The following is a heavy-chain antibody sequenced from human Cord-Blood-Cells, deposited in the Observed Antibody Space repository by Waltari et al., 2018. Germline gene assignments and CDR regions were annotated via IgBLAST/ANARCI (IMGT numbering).Heavy chain of an antibody. CDR2: INAGNRNR. CDR1: GYTFTSYA. CDR3: ARARPYYDFWSGYYFDY. J-gene: IGHJ4*02. V-gene: IGHV1-3*01. D-gene: IGHD3-3*01. Sequence: QVQLVQSGAEVKKPGASVKVSCKASGYTFTSYAMHWVRQAPGQRLEWMGWINAGNRNRKYSQKFQGRVTIPRDTSASTAYMELSSLRSEDTAVYYCARARPYYDFWSGYYFDYWGQGTLVTVSS.